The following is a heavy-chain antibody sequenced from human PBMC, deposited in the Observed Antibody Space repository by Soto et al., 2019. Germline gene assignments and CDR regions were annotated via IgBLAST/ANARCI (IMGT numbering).Heavy chain of an antibody. Sequence: PSETLSLTFTVSGGSITGGSFYWTWIRQHPGKGLEWIRYIYYSGSTYYNPSLKSRLTISFDTSKNQFSLKLTSVTATDTAVYYCARSLDSSGSSFDYWGQGSLVTVS. CDR1: GGSITGGSFY. D-gene: IGHD3-22*01. CDR3: ARSLDSSGSSFDY. V-gene: IGHV4-31*03. J-gene: IGHJ4*02. CDR2: IYYSGST.